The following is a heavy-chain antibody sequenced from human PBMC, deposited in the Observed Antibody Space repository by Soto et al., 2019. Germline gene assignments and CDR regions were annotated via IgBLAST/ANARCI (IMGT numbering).Heavy chain of an antibody. Sequence: PGGSLRLSCVASGFTFSSYAMSWVRQAPGKGLEWVADISGSGDTTHYADSVKGRFSISRDNSKNTLYLQMSSLRAEDTAVYYCAKVPVVPPASSAYFDYWGQGTLVTVSS. CDR1: GFTFSSYA. CDR2: ISGSGDTT. D-gene: IGHD2-2*01. J-gene: IGHJ4*02. V-gene: IGHV3-23*01. CDR3: AKVPVVPPASSAYFDY.